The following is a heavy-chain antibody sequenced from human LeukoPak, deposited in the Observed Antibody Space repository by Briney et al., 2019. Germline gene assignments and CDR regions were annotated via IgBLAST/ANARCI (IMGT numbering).Heavy chain of an antibody. V-gene: IGHV6-1*01. D-gene: IGHD2-21*01. CDR2: TYSRSKWYN. CDR1: GDSLSRNSAS. CDR3: ARAAIPGPLVDYGMDV. J-gene: IGHJ6*02. Sequence: SQTLSLTCAISGDSLSRNSASWNWIRQSPSRGLEWLGRTYSRSKWYNDYAVSVKSRIPVTPDTSQNPFSLQLSSVTPEHTAVYCCARAAIPGPLVDYGMDVWGQGTTVTVSS.